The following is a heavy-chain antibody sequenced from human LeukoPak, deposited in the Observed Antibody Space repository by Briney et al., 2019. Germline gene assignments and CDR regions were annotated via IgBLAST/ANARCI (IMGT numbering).Heavy chain of an antibody. V-gene: IGHV4-38-2*02. CDR2: IYYSGST. J-gene: IGHJ4*02. D-gene: IGHD6-19*01. Sequence: SETLSLTCTVSGYSISSGYYWGWIRQPPGKGLEWIGSIYYSGSTYYNPSLKSRVTISVDTSKNQFSLKLSSVTAADTAVYYCARGRRIAVAGRLFFDYWGQGTLVTVSS. CDR1: GYSISSGYY. CDR3: ARGRRIAVAGRLFFDY.